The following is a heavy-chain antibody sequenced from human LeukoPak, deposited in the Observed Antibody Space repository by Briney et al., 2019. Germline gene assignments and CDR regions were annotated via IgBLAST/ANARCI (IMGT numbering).Heavy chain of an antibody. CDR1: GFTFTSSA. J-gene: IGHJ4*02. CDR2: IVVGSGNT. D-gene: IGHD5-18*01. Sequence: SVKVSCKASGFTFTSSAMQWVRQARGQRLEWIGWIVVGSGNTNYAQKFQERVTITRDMSTSTAYMELSSLRSEDTAVYYCAKDGYGYGGGTYYFDYWGQGTQVTVSS. V-gene: IGHV1-58*02. CDR3: AKDGYGYGGGTYYFDY.